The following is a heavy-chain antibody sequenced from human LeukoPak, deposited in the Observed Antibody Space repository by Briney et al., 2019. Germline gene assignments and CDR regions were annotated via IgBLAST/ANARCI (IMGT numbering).Heavy chain of an antibody. CDR1: GXSFTSYW. Sequence: GESLKISCKGSGXSFTSYWIGWVRQMPGKGLEWMGIIYPGDSDTRYSPSFQGQVTISADKSISTAYLQWSSLKASDTAMYYCARLGVYDSSGYYYGADYWGQGTLVTVSS. CDR2: IYPGDSDT. CDR3: ARLGVYDSSGYYYGADY. V-gene: IGHV5-51*01. J-gene: IGHJ4*02. D-gene: IGHD3-22*01.